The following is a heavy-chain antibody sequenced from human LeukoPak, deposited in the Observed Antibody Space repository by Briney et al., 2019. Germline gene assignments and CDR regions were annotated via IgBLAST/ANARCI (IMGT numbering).Heavy chain of an antibody. V-gene: IGHV3-23*01. Sequence: GGSLRLSCAASGLHFSGTAMSWVRQAPGKGLEWVSAISGSGGSTYYADSVKGRFTISRDNSKNTLYLQMNSLRAEDTAVYYCAKDRDPGIAVAGTRFDYWGQGTLVTVSS. D-gene: IGHD6-19*01. CDR3: AKDRDPGIAVAGTRFDY. CDR2: ISGSGGST. J-gene: IGHJ4*02. CDR1: GLHFSGTA.